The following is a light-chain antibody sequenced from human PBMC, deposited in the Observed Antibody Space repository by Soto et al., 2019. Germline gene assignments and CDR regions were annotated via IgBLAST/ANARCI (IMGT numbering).Light chain of an antibody. V-gene: IGKV1-39*01. CDR1: QSVSNY. J-gene: IGKJ2*01. Sequence: DIPMTQSPSSLSASVGDRVTITCRASQSVSNYLNWYQQGPGNAPQLLIYATSTLQGGVPSRFSGGGSGTYFTLTITSLQREDFATYFCQQTYAAPYTFGQGTKLEIK. CDR3: QQTYAAPYT. CDR2: ATS.